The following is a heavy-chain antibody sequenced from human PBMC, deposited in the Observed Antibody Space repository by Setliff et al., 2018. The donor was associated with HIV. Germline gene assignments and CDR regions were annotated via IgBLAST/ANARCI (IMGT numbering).Heavy chain of an antibody. CDR2: INPSGGST. CDR1: GYTFTGYY. V-gene: IGHV1-46*01. D-gene: IGHD2-2*01. Sequence: ASVKVSCKASGYTFTGYYMHWVRQAPGQGLEWMGIINPSGGSTSYAQKFQGRVTMTRDTSTNTVYMELSSLRSDDTAVYYCARDHCSSSGCYEYSYYGMDVWGQGTTVTVSS. J-gene: IGHJ6*02. CDR3: ARDHCSSSGCYEYSYYGMDV.